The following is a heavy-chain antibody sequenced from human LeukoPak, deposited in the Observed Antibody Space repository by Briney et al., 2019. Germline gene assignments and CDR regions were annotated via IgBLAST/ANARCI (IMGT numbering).Heavy chain of an antibody. V-gene: IGHV3-7*01. Sequence: GGYLRLSRAVSGFTFSSYWIRWVRPALGKGLEWVANIKQDGREKYYVDSVKGRFTISRDNAKNSLYLQMNSLRAEDTAVYYCASTLCSGDNCYFDYYYYMDVWGKGTTVTISS. CDR1: GFTFSSYW. J-gene: IGHJ6*03. D-gene: IGHD2-15*01. CDR2: IKQDGREK. CDR3: ASTLCSGDNCYFDYYYYMDV.